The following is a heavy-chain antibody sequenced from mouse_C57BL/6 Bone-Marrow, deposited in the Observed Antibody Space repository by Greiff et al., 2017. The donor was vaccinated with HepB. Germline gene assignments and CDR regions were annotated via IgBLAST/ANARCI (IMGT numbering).Heavy chain of an antibody. Sequence: VKLQESVAELVRPGTSVKVSCKASGYAFTNYLIEWVKQRPGQGLEWIGVINPGSGGTNYNEKFKGKATLTADKSSSTAYMQLSSLTSEDSAVYFCARSGTSATGFDVWGTGTTVTVSS. CDR2: INPGSGGT. D-gene: IGHD1-1*01. V-gene: IGHV1-54*01. CDR1: GYAFTNYL. J-gene: IGHJ1*03. CDR3: ARSGTSATGFDV.